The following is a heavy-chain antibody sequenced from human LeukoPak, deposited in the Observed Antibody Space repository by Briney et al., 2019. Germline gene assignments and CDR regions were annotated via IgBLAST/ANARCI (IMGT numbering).Heavy chain of an antibody. CDR2: ISAYNGST. V-gene: IGHV1-18*01. CDR1: GYTFTSYG. D-gene: IGHD6-19*01. CDR3: ARDPGGGYSSGWTPFDY. Sequence: ASVKVSCKASGYTFTSYGISWVRQAPGQGLEWMGWISAYNGSTNYAQKLQGRVTMTTDTSTSTAYMELRSLRSDDTAVYYCARDPGGGYSSGWTPFDYWGQGTLVTVSS. J-gene: IGHJ4*02.